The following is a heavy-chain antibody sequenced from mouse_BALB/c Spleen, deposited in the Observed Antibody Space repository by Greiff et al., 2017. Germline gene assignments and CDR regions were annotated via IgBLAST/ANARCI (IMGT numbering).Heavy chain of an antibody. J-gene: IGHJ4*01. CDR1: GFTFADYY. Sequence: DVMLVESGGGLVQPGGSLRLSCATSGFTFADYYMSWVRQPPGKALEWLGFIRNKANGYTTEYSASVKGRFTISRDNSQIILYLQMNTLRAEDSATYYCARDDGNYAMDYWGQGTSVTVSS. V-gene: IGHV7-3*02. CDR2: IRNKANGYTT. D-gene: IGHD2-1*01. CDR3: ARDDGNYAMDY.